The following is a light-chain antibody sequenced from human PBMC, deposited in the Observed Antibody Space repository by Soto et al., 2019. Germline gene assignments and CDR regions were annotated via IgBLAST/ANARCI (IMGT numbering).Light chain of an antibody. Sequence: LTQPPSVSVAPGQTARISCGGNSIGAKSVHWYQQRPGQAPVLVVYDDDDRPSGIPERFSGSNSGNTATLTISRVEAGDEADYYCQVWDITSDHFYVFGTGTKVTVL. CDR1: SIGAKS. J-gene: IGLJ1*01. CDR2: DDD. CDR3: QVWDITSDHFYV. V-gene: IGLV3-21*02.